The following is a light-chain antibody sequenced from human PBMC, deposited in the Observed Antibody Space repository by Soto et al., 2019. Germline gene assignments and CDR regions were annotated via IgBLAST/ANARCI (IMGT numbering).Light chain of an antibody. CDR3: ASWDDSLSGVV. CDR1: SSNIGGSNY. Sequence: QAVVTQPPSASGTPGQRVTISCSGSSSNIGGSNYVFWYHQLPGTAPKLLIYRNDQRPSGVPDRFSGSKSGTSASLAISGLRSEDEADYYCASWDDSLSGVVFGGGTKLTVL. CDR2: RND. V-gene: IGLV1-47*01. J-gene: IGLJ2*01.